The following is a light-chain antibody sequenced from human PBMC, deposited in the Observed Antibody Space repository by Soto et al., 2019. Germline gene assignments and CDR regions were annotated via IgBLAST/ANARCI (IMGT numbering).Light chain of an antibody. CDR1: PSLVHSYGKTY. CDR2: RIT. J-gene: IGKJ2*01. CDR3: IQSTQSPYT. V-gene: IGKV2-24*01. Sequence: DIVLTQTPLSSPVTLGQHASISCSSSPSLVHSYGKTYLSWFHQRPGQPPRLLIYRITNRFSWVPDRFSGSGAGTDCTIPISRVESEDVGVFYCIQSTQSPYTGGQAIKLEI.